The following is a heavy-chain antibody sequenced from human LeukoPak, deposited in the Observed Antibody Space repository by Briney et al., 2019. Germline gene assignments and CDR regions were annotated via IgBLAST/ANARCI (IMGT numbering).Heavy chain of an antibody. CDR2: IIPIFGTA. Sequence: GASVKVSCKASGYTFSSHDINWVRQAPGQGLEWMGGIIPIFGTANYAQKFQGRVTITADKSASTAYMELSSLRSEDTAVYYCARNPLGDYVGGGFDYWGQGTLVTVSS. D-gene: IGHD4-17*01. CDR3: ARNPLGDYVGGGFDY. J-gene: IGHJ4*02. CDR1: GYTFSSHD. V-gene: IGHV1-69*06.